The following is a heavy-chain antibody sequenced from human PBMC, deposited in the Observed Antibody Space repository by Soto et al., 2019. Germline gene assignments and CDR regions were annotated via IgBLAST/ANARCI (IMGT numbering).Heavy chain of an antibody. CDR1: GGSFSNCA. V-gene: IGHV1-69*01. J-gene: IGHJ6*02. Sequence: QVQLEQSGAEVKKPGSSVKVSCKASGGSFSNCAFSWMRQAPGQGLEWMGGIIPIYGTTNSAQKFQGRVTITADESTRTAYMELNSLTSKDTAVYYCARASGFSSPWEDYYFYGMDVWGQGTTVTVSS. D-gene: IGHD6-13*01. CDR2: IIPIYGTT. CDR3: ARASGFSSPWEDYYFYGMDV.